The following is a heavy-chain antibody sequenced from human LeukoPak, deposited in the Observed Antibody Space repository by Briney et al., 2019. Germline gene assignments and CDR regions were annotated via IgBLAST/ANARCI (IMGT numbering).Heavy chain of an antibody. CDR3: AKDRTGYGGDWLYYFDY. V-gene: IGHV1-69*04. J-gene: IGHJ4*02. CDR1: GGTFSSYA. D-gene: IGHD4-23*01. CDR2: IIPILGIA. Sequence: SVKVSCKASGGTFSSYAISWVRQAPGQGLEWMGRIIPILGIANYAQKFQGRVTITADKSTSTAYMELSSLRAEDTAVYYCAKDRTGYGGDWLYYFDYWGQGTLVTVSS.